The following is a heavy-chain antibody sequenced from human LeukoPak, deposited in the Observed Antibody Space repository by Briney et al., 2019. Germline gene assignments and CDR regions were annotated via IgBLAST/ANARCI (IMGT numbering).Heavy chain of an antibody. CDR1: GDSVSSNRAAA. D-gene: IGHD1-26*01. Sequence: SQTLSLTCVISGDSVSSNRAAAWNWIRQSPSRGLEWLGRTYYRSKWYYDYAVAVKSRISINPDTSKNQFSLQLSSVTPEDTAVYYCARDPVGGSTIFDYWGQGTLVTVSS. J-gene: IGHJ4*02. CDR3: ARDPVGGSTIFDY. V-gene: IGHV6-1*01. CDR2: TYYRSKWYY.